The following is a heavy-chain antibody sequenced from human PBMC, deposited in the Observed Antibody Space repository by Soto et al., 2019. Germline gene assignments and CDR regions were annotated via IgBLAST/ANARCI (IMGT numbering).Heavy chain of an antibody. CDR3: ARLRGSGYGDVYAFDI. CDR2: IYPGDSDT. CDR1: GYSFTSYW. V-gene: IGHV5-51*01. Sequence: PGESLKISCKGSGYSFTSYWIGWVRQMPGKGLEWMGIIYPGDSDTRYSPSFQGQVTISADKSISTAYLQWSSLKASGTAMYYCARLRGSGYGDVYAFDIWGRGTMVTFSS. D-gene: IGHD4-17*01. J-gene: IGHJ3*02.